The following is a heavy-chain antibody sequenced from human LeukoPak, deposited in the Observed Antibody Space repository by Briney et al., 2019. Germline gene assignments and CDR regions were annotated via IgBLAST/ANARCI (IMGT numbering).Heavy chain of an antibody. J-gene: IGHJ5*02. Sequence: SETLSLNCTVSGGSISRHYWNWIPQPPGQGLEWIGYISESGSTNYNPSLRSRVSMSVDLSKNQFSLKVNSVSAADTAVYYCASGGHHYDSSGFHWFDPWGQGAPVTVSS. D-gene: IGHD3-22*01. CDR2: ISESGST. CDR1: GGSISRHY. V-gene: IGHV4-4*08. CDR3: ASGGHHYDSSGFHWFDP.